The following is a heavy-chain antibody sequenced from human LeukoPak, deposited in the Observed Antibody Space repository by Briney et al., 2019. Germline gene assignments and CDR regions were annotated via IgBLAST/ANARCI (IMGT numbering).Heavy chain of an antibody. V-gene: IGHV1-69*04. CDR2: IIPLLGIA. Sequence: SVKVSCKASGGTFSSYAIRWVRQAPGQGLEWMGRIIPLLGIANYAQKFQGRVTITADKSTSTAYMELSSLRSEDTAVYYCASLRGYDLWWFDPWGQGTLVTVSS. CDR1: GGTFSSYA. J-gene: IGHJ5*02. D-gene: IGHD5-12*01. CDR3: ASLRGYDLWWFDP.